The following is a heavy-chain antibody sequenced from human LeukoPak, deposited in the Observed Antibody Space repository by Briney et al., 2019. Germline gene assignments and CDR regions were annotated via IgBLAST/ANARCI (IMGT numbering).Heavy chain of an antibody. CDR1: GYTFSDHY. CDR2: INPYSGDT. V-gene: IGHV1-2*02. J-gene: IGHJ6*03. D-gene: IGHD3-10*01. Sequence: ASVKVSCKTSGYTFSDHYVQWLRQAPGQGLEWMGWINPYSGDTSSARKFQGRVTMTRNTSISTAYMELSSLRSEDTAVYYCAIRYGSGEKYYYYYYMDVWGKGTTVTVSS. CDR3: AIRYGSGEKYYYYYYMDV.